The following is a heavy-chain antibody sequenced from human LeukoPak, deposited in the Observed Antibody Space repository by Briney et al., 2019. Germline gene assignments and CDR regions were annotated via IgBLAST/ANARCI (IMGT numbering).Heavy chain of an antibody. Sequence: PSETLSLTCSVSGGSISSYYRSWIRQPPGKGLEWIGYIYYSGSTNYNPSLKSRVTISVDTSKNQFSLKLSSVTAADTAVYYCARDLGYSYGYEWGQGTLVTVSS. D-gene: IGHD5-18*01. CDR2: IYYSGST. J-gene: IGHJ4*02. CDR1: GGSISSYY. V-gene: IGHV4-59*01. CDR3: ARDLGYSYGYE.